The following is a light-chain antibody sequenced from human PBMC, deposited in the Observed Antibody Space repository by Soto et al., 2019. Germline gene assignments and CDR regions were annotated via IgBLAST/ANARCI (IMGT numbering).Light chain of an antibody. CDR1: TGAVTSGYS. CDR3: LLYYGGAWV. V-gene: IGLV7-43*01. Sequence: QAVVTQEPSLTASPGGTVTLTCASSTGAVTSGYSPNWFQQKPGQAPRPLIYSTTNRHSWTPARFSGSLLGGKAALTLSGVQPEDEAEYYCLLYYGGAWVFGGGTKLTVL. J-gene: IGLJ3*02. CDR2: STT.